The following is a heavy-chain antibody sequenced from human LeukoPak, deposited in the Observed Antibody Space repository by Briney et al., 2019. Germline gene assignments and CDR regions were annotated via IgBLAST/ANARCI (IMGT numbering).Heavy chain of an antibody. CDR3: ARGGYCSSTSCPHYYYGMDV. D-gene: IGHD2-2*01. Sequence: PGRSLRLSCAASGFTFSSYGMHWVRQAPGKGLEWVAVIWYDGSNKYYADSVKGRFIISRDNSKNTLYLQMNSLRAEDTAVYYCARGGYCSSTSCPHYYYGMDVWGQGTTVTVSS. V-gene: IGHV3-33*01. J-gene: IGHJ6*02. CDR1: GFTFSSYG. CDR2: IWYDGSNK.